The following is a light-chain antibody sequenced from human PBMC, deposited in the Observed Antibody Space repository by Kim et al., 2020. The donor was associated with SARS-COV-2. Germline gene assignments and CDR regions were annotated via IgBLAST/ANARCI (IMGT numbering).Light chain of an antibody. CDR1: NIGSKS. CDR3: QVWDSSSDHYV. J-gene: IGLJ1*01. CDR2: YDS. V-gene: IGLV3-21*04. Sequence: SYELTQPPSVSVAPGKTARITCGGNNIGSKSVHWYQQKPGQAPVLVIYYDSDRPSGIPERFSGSNSGNTATLTISRVEAGDEADYYCQVWDSSSDHYVFGTETKVNVL.